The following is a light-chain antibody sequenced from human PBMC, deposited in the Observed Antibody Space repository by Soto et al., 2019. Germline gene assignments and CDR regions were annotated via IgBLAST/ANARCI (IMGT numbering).Light chain of an antibody. Sequence: QPVLTQPPSVSGAPGQRVTISCTGSSSNIGAGYDVHWYQQLPGTAPKLLIYANRIRPAGVPDRFSASKSGTSASLAITGLQAEDEADYYCQSYDSSPSGYVFGTGTKLTVL. V-gene: IGLV1-40*01. CDR3: QSYDSSPSGYV. CDR2: ANR. CDR1: SSNIGAGYD. J-gene: IGLJ1*01.